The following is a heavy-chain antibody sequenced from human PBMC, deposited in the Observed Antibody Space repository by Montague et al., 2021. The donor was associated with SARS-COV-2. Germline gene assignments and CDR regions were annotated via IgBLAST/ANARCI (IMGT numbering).Heavy chain of an antibody. V-gene: IGHV4-59*12. CDR1: GGSFSPYY. Sequence: SETLSLTCSVSGGSFSPYYWTWIRQTPGKGLEWIGYVSHTGSTNYNPSLQSRVSMFVDSSKSQFSLELSSVTAADTAIYYCARSRIRNHLYGMDVWGQGTTVIVSS. D-gene: IGHD5/OR15-5a*01. CDR3: ARSRIRNHLYGMDV. J-gene: IGHJ6*02. CDR2: VSHTGST.